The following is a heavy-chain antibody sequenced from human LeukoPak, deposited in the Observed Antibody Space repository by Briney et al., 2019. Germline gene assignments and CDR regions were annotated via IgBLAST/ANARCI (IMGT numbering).Heavy chain of an antibody. J-gene: IGHJ6*02. CDR1: GFTFSSYG. V-gene: IGHV3-30*18. CDR2: ISYDGSNK. Sequence: PGGSLRLSCAASGFTFSSYGMHWVRQAPGKGLEWVAVISYDGSNKYYADSVKGRFTISRDNSKNTLYLQMNSLRAEDTAMYYCAKDLTPSYYYYGMDVWGQGTTVTVSS. CDR3: AKDLTPSYYYYGMDV.